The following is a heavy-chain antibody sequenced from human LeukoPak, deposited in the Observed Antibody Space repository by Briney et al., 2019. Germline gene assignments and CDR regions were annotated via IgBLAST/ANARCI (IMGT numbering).Heavy chain of an antibody. J-gene: IGHJ4*02. V-gene: IGHV1-18*01. Sequence: AASVTVSCTASGYTFTSYGISWVRQAPGQGLEWMGWISAYNGNTNYAQKLQGRVTMTTDTSTSTAYMELRSLRSDDTAVYYCARDKSSGLVSYFDYWGQGTLVTVSS. D-gene: IGHD6-19*01. CDR1: GYTFTSYG. CDR2: ISAYNGNT. CDR3: ARDKSSGLVSYFDY.